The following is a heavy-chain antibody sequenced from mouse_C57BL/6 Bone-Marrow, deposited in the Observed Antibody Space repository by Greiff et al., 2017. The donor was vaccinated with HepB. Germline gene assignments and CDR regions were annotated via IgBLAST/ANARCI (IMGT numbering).Heavy chain of an antibody. J-gene: IGHJ1*03. D-gene: IGHD4-1*01. CDR3: ARWESPYFDV. Sequence: QVQLKHSGAELAKPGASVKLSCKASGCTFTSYWMHWVKQRPGQGLEWIGYINPSSGYTKYNQKFKDKATLTADKSSSTAYMQLSSLTYEDSAVYYCARWESPYFDVWGTGTTVTVSS. CDR2: INPSSGYT. V-gene: IGHV1-7*01. CDR1: GCTFTSYW.